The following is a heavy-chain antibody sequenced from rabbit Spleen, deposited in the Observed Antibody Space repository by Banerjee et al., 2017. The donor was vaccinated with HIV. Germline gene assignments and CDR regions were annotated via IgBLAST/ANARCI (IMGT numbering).Heavy chain of an antibody. Sequence: QEQLVESGGDLVKPGASLTLTCKASGLDFSTNYWMCWVRQAPGKGLEWIACIDVTKSGTTYYANWAKGRFTVSKTSSTTVTLQMTGLTAADTATYFCGRSSDAGYAAYGYGFNLWGQGTLVTVS. J-gene: IGHJ4*01. CDR1: GLDFSTNYW. CDR2: IDVTKSGTT. V-gene: IGHV1S45*01. D-gene: IGHD3-1*01. CDR3: GRSSDAGYAAYGYGFNL.